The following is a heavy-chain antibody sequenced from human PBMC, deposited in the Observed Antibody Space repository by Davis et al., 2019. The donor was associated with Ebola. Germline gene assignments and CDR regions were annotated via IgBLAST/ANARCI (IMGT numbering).Heavy chain of an antibody. CDR3: ARDQYYYDSSGYYSRYFDY. V-gene: IGHV3-21*01. CDR1: GFNFRSHA. J-gene: IGHJ4*02. Sequence: GESLKISCAGSGFNFRSHAMSWVRQAPGKGLEWVSSISGGGSGTYYADSVKGRFTISRDNAKNSLYLQMNSLRAEDTAVYYCARDQYYYDSSGYYSRYFDYWGLGALVTVSS. CDR2: ISGGGSGT. D-gene: IGHD3-22*01.